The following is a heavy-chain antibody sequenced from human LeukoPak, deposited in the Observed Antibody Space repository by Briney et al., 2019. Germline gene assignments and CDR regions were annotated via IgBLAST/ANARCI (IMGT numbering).Heavy chain of an antibody. CDR1: GYTFTGYY. D-gene: IGHD4-17*01. Sequence: ASVKVSCKASGYTFTGYYMHWVRQAPGQGLEWMGWINPNSGGTNYAQKFQGRVTMTRDTSIGTAYMELSRLRSDDTAVYYCARGKVGYGDLPYFDYWGQGTLVTVSS. J-gene: IGHJ4*02. CDR2: INPNSGGT. CDR3: ARGKVGYGDLPYFDY. V-gene: IGHV1-2*02.